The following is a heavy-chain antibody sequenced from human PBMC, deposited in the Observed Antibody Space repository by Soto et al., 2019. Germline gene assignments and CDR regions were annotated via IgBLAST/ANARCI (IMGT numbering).Heavy chain of an antibody. CDR2: IKQDGSET. J-gene: IGHJ6*02. Sequence: EVQLVESGGDLVQPGGSLRLSCAVSGLTFSSYWMAWVRQAPGKGLEWVASIKQDGSETNYVDSVKGRFSISRDNAKTSLYLQMNSLRVEETAVYYCAKIGYYYAMDVWGQGTTVPVSS. CDR3: AKIGYYYAMDV. CDR1: GLTFSSYW. V-gene: IGHV3-7*02.